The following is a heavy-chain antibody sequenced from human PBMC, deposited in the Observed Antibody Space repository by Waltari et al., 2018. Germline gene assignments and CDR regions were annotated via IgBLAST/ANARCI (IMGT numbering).Heavy chain of an antibody. D-gene: IGHD1-20*01. V-gene: IGHV4-34*01. J-gene: IGHJ5*02. CDR2: INPSGST. Sequence: QVQLQQWGAGLLKPSETLSLTCAVYGGSFSGYYWSWIRQPPGKGLEWIGEINPSGSTNYNPSLKSRVTISVDTSKNQFSLKLSSVTAADTAVYYCARGINWNRGFDPWGQGTLVTVSS. CDR3: ARGINWNRGFDP. CDR1: GGSFSGYY.